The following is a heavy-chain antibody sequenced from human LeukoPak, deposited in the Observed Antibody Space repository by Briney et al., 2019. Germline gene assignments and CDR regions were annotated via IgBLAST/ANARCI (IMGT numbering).Heavy chain of an antibody. D-gene: IGHD6-13*01. Sequence: GGSLRLSCAGSGFTFSSYWMHWVRQAPGKGLVWVSRIKTDGSSTDYADSVKGRFTISRDNAKSTLYLQMNSLRAEDTAVYYCARRRAAAGVYYFDYWGRGTLVTVSS. J-gene: IGHJ4*02. V-gene: IGHV3-74*01. CDR2: IKTDGSST. CDR3: ARRRAAAGVYYFDY. CDR1: GFTFSSYW.